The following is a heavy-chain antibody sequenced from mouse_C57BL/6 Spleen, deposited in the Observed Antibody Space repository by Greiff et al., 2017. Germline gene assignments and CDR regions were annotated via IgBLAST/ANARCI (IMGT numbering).Heavy chain of an antibody. Sequence: QVQLQQPGAELVKPGASVKMSCKASGYTFTSYWITWVKQRPGQGLEWIGDIYPGSGSTNYNEKFKHKATLTVDPSSCTAYMQLSSLTSEDSAVYSCARYYYGSSYPHWYFDVWGTGTTVTVSS. D-gene: IGHD1-1*01. V-gene: IGHV1-55*01. CDR3: ARYYYGSSYPHWYFDV. CDR2: IYPGSGST. J-gene: IGHJ1*03. CDR1: GYTFTSYW.